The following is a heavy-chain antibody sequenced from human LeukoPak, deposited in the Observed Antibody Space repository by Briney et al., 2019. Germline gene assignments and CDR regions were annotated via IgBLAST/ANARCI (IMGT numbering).Heavy chain of an antibody. D-gene: IGHD2-2*01. CDR1: GFTFSSYG. Sequence: GGSLRLSCAASGFTFSSYGMHWVRQAPGKGLEWVAFIRYDGSNKYYADSVKGRFTISRDNSKNTLYLQMNSLRSDDTAVYYCARDTYCSSTSCFPYYMDVWGTGTTVTVSS. J-gene: IGHJ6*03. V-gene: IGHV3-30*02. CDR2: IRYDGSNK. CDR3: ARDTYCSSTSCFPYYMDV.